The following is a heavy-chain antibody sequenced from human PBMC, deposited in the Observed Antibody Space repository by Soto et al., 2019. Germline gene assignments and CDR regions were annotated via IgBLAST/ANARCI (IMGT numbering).Heavy chain of an antibody. CDR3: ARPQGPRDY. CDR2: INHSGGT. J-gene: IGHJ4*02. Sequence: SETLSLTCAVYGGSFSGYYWSWIRQPPGKGLEWIGEINHSGGTNYNPSLKSRVTISVDTSKNQFSLKLSSVTAADTAVYYCARPQGPRDYWGQGTLVTVSS. CDR1: GGSFSGYY. V-gene: IGHV4-34*01.